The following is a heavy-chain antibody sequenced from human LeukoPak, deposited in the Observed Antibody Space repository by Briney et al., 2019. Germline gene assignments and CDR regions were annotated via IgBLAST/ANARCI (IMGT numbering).Heavy chain of an antibody. CDR2: ISGSGSTI. CDR1: GFTFSSYA. V-gene: IGHV3-23*01. D-gene: IGHD2-15*01. Sequence: GGSLRLSCAASGFTFSSYAMSWVRQAPGKGLEWVSAISGSGSTIYYADSVKGRFTISRDNAKNSLYLQMNNLRAEDTAVYYYARDEGGGRYGFDYWGQGTLVTVSS. CDR3: ARDEGGGRYGFDY. J-gene: IGHJ4*02.